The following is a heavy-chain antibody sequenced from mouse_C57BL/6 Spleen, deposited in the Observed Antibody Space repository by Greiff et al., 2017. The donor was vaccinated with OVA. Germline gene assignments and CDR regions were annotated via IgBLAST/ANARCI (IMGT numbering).Heavy chain of an antibody. CDR2: INPYNGGT. Sequence: VQLQQSGPVLVKPGASVKMSCKASGYTFTDYYMNWVKQSHGKSLEWIGVINPYNGGTSYNQKFKGKATLTVDKSSSTAYMELNSLTSEDSAVYYCARPAVVPYYLDDWGQGTTLTVSS. V-gene: IGHV1-19*01. J-gene: IGHJ2*01. D-gene: IGHD1-1*01. CDR3: ARPAVVPYYLDD. CDR1: GYTFTDYY.